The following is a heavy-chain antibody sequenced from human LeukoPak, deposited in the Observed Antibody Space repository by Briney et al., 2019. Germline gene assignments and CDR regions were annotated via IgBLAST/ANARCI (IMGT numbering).Heavy chain of an antibody. Sequence: SETLSLTCTVSGGSISSYYWSWIRQPPGKGLEWIGYIYYSGSTNYNPSLKSRVTISVDTSKNQFSLKLSSVTAADTAVYYCARGGGSGYPFDYWGQGTLVTVSS. CDR2: IYYSGST. V-gene: IGHV4-59*12. CDR1: GGSISSYY. CDR3: ARGGGSGYPFDY. J-gene: IGHJ4*02. D-gene: IGHD5-12*01.